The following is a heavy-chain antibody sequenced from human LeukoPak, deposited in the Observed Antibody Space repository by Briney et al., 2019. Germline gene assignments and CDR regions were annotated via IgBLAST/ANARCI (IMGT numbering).Heavy chain of an antibody. CDR3: ARDLNREDFDY. J-gene: IGHJ4*02. Sequence: GGSLRLSCEASGFTFSNYDMHWVRQAPGKGLEWLAIVWYDGSDKYYADSVKGRFTVSRDNSKNTLYLQMNSLRADDTAVYYCARDLNREDFDYWGQGTLVAVSS. D-gene: IGHD3-9*01. CDR1: GFTFSNYD. V-gene: IGHV3-33*01. CDR2: VWYDGSDK.